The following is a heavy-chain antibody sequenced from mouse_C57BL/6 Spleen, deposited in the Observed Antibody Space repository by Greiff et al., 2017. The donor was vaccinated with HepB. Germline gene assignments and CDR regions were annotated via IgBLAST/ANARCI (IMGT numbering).Heavy chain of an antibody. Sequence: EVKLQESGAELVRPGASVKLSCTASGFNIKDDYMHWVKQRPEQGLEWIGWIDPENGDTEYASKFQGKATITADTSSNTAYLQLSSLTSEDTAVYYCTKGYGNWFAYWGQGTLVTVSA. D-gene: IGHD2-1*01. CDR3: TKGYGNWFAY. J-gene: IGHJ3*01. CDR2: IDPENGDT. V-gene: IGHV14-4*01. CDR1: GFNIKDDY.